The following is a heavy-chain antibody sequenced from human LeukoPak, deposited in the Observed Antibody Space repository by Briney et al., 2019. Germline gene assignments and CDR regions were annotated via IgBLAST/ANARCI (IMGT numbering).Heavy chain of an antibody. Sequence: GASVKLSCKASGSTFSSCGITWVRQAPGQGLEWMGGISAYNGNTNYAQDFQGRVTMTTDRSTSVAYMELRSRRSEDTAVYYWTRGHMLYATGDSMDAWGQGTTVTVSS. CDR2: ISAYNGNT. V-gene: IGHV1-18*01. CDR3: TRGHMLYATGDSMDA. CDR1: GSTFSSCG. D-gene: IGHD2-8*01. J-gene: IGHJ6*02.